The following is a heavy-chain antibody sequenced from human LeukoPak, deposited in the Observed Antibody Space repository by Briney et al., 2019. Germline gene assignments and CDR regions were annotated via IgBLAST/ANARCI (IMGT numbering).Heavy chain of an antibody. V-gene: IGHV4-39*01. CDR1: GVAISSSGYY. CDR2: IYYSGST. CDR3: ADHLYYYYYMDV. J-gene: IGHJ6*03. Sequence: SETLSLTCTVSGVAISSSGYYWGWIRQPPGKGLEWIGSIYYSGSTYYNPSLKSRVTISVDTSKNQFSLKLSSVTAADTAVYYCADHLYYYYYMDVWGKGTTVTVSS.